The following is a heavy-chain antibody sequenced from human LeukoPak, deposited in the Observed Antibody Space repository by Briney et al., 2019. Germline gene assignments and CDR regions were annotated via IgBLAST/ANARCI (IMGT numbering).Heavy chain of an antibody. CDR3: ARYSSGWSEGYYFDY. V-gene: IGHV3-48*03. J-gene: IGHJ4*02. CDR2: ISSSGTTI. D-gene: IGHD6-19*01. CDR1: GFTFSSYE. Sequence: GGSLRLSCAASGFTFSSYEMNWVRQAPGKGLEWVSYISSSGTTIYYADSVKGRFTISRDNAKNSLYLQMNSLRAEDTAVYYCARYSSGWSEGYYFDYWGQGTLVTVSS.